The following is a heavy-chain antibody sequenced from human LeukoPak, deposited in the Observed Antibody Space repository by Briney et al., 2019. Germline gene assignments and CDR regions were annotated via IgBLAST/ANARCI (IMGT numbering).Heavy chain of an antibody. CDR1: GFTFSSYS. CDR2: ISSSSSTI. D-gene: IGHD3-3*01. V-gene: IGHV3-48*01. CDR3: ARDSSYDFWSGYSPPYYFDY. Sequence: GGSLRLSCAASGFTFSSYSMNWVRQAPGKGLEWVSYISSSSSTIYYADSVKGRFTISRDNAKNSLYLQMNSLRAEDTAVYYCARDSSYDFWSGYSPPYYFDYWGQGTLVTVSS. J-gene: IGHJ4*02.